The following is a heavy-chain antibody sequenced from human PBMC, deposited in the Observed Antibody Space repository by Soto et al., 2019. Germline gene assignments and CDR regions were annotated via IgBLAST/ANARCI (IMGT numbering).Heavy chain of an antibody. CDR2: IYYSGST. J-gene: IGHJ5*02. Sequence: SETLSLTCARSGGSITSPTWWSWIRQPPGRGLEWIGEIYYSGSTNYNPSLKSRVAMSVDKSKNQFSLKLSSVTAADTAVYYCATEGRGNGILRTTGWFDPWGQGTLVTVSS. CDR3: ATEGRGNGILRTTGWFDP. D-gene: IGHD1-7*01. CDR1: GGSITSPTW. V-gene: IGHV4-4*02.